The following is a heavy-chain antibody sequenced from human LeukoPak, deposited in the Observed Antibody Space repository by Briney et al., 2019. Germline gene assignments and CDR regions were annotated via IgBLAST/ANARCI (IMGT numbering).Heavy chain of an antibody. D-gene: IGHD2-15*01. CDR2: ISDRTDTT. CDR3: ARGLGYRSGGSCSYYFDY. Sequence: GGSLRLSCAASGFSFSIYAMSWVRQAPGKGLEWVSVISDRTDTTYYADSVKGRFTISRDNSKDTLFLHMNSLSAEDTAVYYCARGLGYRSGGSCSYYFDYWGQGTLVTVSS. J-gene: IGHJ4*02. V-gene: IGHV3-23*01. CDR1: GFSFSIYA.